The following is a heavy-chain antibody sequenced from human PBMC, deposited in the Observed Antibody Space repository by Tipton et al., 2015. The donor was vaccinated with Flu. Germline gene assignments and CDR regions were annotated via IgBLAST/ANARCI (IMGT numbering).Heavy chain of an antibody. V-gene: IGHV1-46*01. J-gene: IGHJ4*02. Sequence: QLVQSGAEVKKPGASVKVSCKASGHTLTKYYLHWVRQAPGQGLEWMGIINPDGDPTNYAQRFQGRVTMTRDTSPTTVYMELSRLTSEDTAVYYCVARLLSEKSDYWGQGTLVTVSS. CDR1: GHTLTKYY. CDR2: INPDGDPT. D-gene: IGHD2-15*01. CDR3: VARLLSEKSDY.